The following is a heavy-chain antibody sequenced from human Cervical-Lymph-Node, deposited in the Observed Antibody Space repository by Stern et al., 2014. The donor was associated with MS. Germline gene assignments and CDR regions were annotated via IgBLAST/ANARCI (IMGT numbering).Heavy chain of an antibody. V-gene: IGHV4-4*02. Sequence: QVQLQESGPGLVKPSGTLSLTCAVSGGSVSSTNWWSWVRQSPGKGLEWIGKLHHRGASNYGPSPRSLVSISLDNSKNPLSLHLTSVTAADTAVYYCARERQQYCNSEGCSYWYFDLWGRGTLVTVSS. J-gene: IGHJ2*01. CDR2: LHHRGAS. CDR3: ARERQQYCNSEGCSYWYFDL. CDR1: GGSVSSTNW. D-gene: IGHD2/OR15-2a*01.